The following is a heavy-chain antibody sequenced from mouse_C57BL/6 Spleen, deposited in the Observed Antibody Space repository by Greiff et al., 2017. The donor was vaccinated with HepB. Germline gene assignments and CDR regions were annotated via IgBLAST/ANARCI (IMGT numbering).Heavy chain of an antibody. CDR1: GFTFSNYW. V-gene: IGHV6-3*01. J-gene: IGHJ3*01. CDR3: TGPYYGYDVAWFAY. CDR2: IRLKSDNYAT. D-gene: IGHD2-9*01. Sequence: EVNLVESGGGLVQPGGSMKLSCVASGFTFSNYWMNWVRQSPEKGLEWVAQIRLKSDNYATHYAESVKGRFTISRDDSKSSVYLQMNNLRAEDTGIYYCTGPYYGYDVAWFAYWGQGTLVTVSA.